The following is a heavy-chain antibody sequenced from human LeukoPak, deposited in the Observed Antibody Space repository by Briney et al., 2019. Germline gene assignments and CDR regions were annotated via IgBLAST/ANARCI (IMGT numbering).Heavy chain of an antibody. D-gene: IGHD4-23*01. CDR3: ARDTDYGGNSGLDY. V-gene: IGHV1-69*04. CDR2: IIPILGIA. Sequence: SVTVSCKASGGTFSSYAISWVRQAPGQGLEWMGRIIPILGIANYAQKFQGRVTITADKSTSTAYMELSSLRSEDTAVYYCARDTDYGGNSGLDYWGQGTLVTVSS. J-gene: IGHJ4*02. CDR1: GGTFSSYA.